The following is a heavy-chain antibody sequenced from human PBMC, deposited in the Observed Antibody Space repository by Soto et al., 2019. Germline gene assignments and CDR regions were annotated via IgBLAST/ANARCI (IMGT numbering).Heavy chain of an antibody. J-gene: IGHJ4*02. CDR2: IYYSGST. Sequence: PSETLSLTCTVSGGSISSGGYYWSWIRQHPGKGLEWIGYIYYSGSTNYNPSLKSRVTISVDTSKNQFSLNLSSVTAADTAVYYCARGGADYYDNLPQKSITYYFDYWGQGTLVTVSS. D-gene: IGHD3-22*01. V-gene: IGHV4-61*08. CDR3: ARGGADYYDNLPQKSITYYFDY. CDR1: GGSISSGGYY.